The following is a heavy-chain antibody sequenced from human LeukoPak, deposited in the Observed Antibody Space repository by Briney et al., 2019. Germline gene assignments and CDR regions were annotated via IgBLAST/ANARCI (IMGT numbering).Heavy chain of an antibody. CDR1: GFTFSSYA. J-gene: IGHJ4*02. CDR2: ISGSGGST. CDR3: AASRATQRLVRPFDY. V-gene: IGHV3-23*01. D-gene: IGHD6-13*01. Sequence: GGSLRLSCAASGFTFSSYAMSWVRQAPGKGLEWVSAISGSGGSTYYADSVKGRFTISRDNSKNTLYLQMNSLRAEDTAVYYCAASRATQRLVRPFDYWGQGTLVTVSS.